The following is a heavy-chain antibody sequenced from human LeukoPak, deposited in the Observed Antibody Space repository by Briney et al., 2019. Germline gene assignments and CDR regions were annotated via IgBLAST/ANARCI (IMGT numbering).Heavy chain of an antibody. Sequence: PSETLSLTCAVYGGSFSGYYWSWIRQPPGKGLEWIGYIYYSGSTNYNPSLKSRVTISVDTSKNQFSLKLSSVTAADTAVYYCARELAVAGGYYYYYYYMDVWGKGTTVTVSS. J-gene: IGHJ6*03. V-gene: IGHV4-59*01. CDR2: IYYSGST. CDR1: GGSFSGYY. CDR3: ARELAVAGGYYYYYYYMDV. D-gene: IGHD6-19*01.